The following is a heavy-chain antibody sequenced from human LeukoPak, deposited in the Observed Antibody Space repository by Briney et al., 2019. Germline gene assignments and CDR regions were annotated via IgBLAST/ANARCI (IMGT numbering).Heavy chain of an antibody. CDR1: GYTFASYG. D-gene: IGHD3-16*01. J-gene: IGHJ4*02. CDR3: AAYDYGNDYFDY. Sequence: GASVKVSCKASGYTFASYGISWVRQAPGQGLEWMGWISAFNANTNYAQRLQGRVTMTTDTSTSTAYMELRSLRSDDTAVYYCAAYDYGNDYFDYWGQGTLVTVSS. CDR2: ISAFNANT. V-gene: IGHV1-18*04.